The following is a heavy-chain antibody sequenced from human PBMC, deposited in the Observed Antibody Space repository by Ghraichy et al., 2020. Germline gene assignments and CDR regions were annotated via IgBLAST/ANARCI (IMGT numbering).Heavy chain of an antibody. CDR1: GYTFTSYD. Sequence: ASVKVSCKASGYTFTSYDINWVRQATGQGLEWMGWMNPNSGNTGYAQQFQGRVTMTRKTSISTAYMELSSLRSEDTAVYYCARVSKVRMVRGVMGYWGQGTLVTVSS. CDR3: ARVSKVRMVRGVMGY. CDR2: MNPNSGNT. J-gene: IGHJ4*02. D-gene: IGHD3-10*01. V-gene: IGHV1-8*01.